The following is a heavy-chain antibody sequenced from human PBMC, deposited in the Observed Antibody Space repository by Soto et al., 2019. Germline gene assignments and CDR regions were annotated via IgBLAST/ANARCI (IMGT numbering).Heavy chain of an antibody. CDR3: ARAATGGVSYYYFGMDV. J-gene: IGHJ6*02. D-gene: IGHD1-26*01. V-gene: IGHV3-33*01. Sequence: QVQLVESGGGVVQPGRSLRLSCAASGFTFSSYGMHWVRQAPGKGLEWVAVIWYDGSNKYYADSVKGRFTISRDNSKNTLHLQLTGLIAEDTAVYYCARAATGGVSYYYFGMDVWGQGTTGTGSS. CDR2: IWYDGSNK. CDR1: GFTFSSYG.